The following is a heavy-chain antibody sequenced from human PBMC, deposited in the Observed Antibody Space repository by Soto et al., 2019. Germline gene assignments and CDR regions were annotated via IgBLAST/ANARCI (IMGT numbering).Heavy chain of an antibody. CDR3: TGCTSASGFPPWGLRHFDD. J-gene: IGHJ4*02. Sequence: TETLSLTCGVSGHFINSGAYWDWILQLPGKGLEWIGSVYQSGTANYNPSLKSRVDYSSDMSKTQFSRPLISLTASDTGVYFCTGCTSASGFPPWGLRHFDDWAQGTLVT. CDR2: VYQSGTA. D-gene: IGHD2-2*01. V-gene: IGHV4-38-2*01. CDR1: GHFINSGAY.